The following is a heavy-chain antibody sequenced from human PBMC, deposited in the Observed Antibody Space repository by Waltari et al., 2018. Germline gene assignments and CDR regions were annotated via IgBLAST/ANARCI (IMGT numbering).Heavy chain of an antibody. CDR2: ISWDGGYT. V-gene: IGHV3-43*01. Sequence: EVNLVDSGGAVVQPGGSLRLSCTASGFVFDEFTMQWVRQVPGSVLRGGALISWDGGYTYYADSVKGRFTISRDNSRNSLYLEMKTLTLEDTALYYCATSDYAGKGDYWGHGTLVTVSS. CDR3: ATSDYAGKGDY. J-gene: IGHJ4*01. CDR1: GFVFDEFT. D-gene: IGHD5-12*01.